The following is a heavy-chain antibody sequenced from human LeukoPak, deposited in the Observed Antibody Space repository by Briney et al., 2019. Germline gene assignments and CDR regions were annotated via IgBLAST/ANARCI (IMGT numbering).Heavy chain of an antibody. V-gene: IGHV3-23*01. CDR3: AKDWSCDY. CDR2: ISGSGDKV. Sequence: GGSLRLSCAASGFTFSNSAMTWVRQAPGKGLEWVSAISGSGDKVHYADSVKGRFTISRDNSKNTLYLQMNSLRVEDTAIYYWAKDWSCDYWGQGTLVTVSS. CDR1: GFTFSNSA. D-gene: IGHD1-26*01. J-gene: IGHJ4*02.